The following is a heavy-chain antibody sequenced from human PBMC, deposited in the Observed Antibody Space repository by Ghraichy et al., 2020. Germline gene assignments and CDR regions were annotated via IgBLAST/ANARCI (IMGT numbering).Heavy chain of an antibody. CDR1: GFTFSRHW. J-gene: IGHJ4*02. D-gene: IGHD2-21*01. V-gene: IGHV3-7*03. Sequence: GGSLRLSCAASGFTFSRHWIHWVRQAPGKGLEWVASLSGDGSDKRYVDSVKGRFTISRDNAKNSLYLQMNSLRADDTAVYYCTRGVLLEHGIADYWGQGTLVAVAS. CDR3: TRGVLLEHGIADY. CDR2: LSGDGSDK.